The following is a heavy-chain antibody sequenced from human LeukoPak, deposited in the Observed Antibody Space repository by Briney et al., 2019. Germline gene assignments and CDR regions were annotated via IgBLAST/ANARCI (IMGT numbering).Heavy chain of an antibody. D-gene: IGHD4-23*01. CDR3: ARIMTTVVTDAFDI. CDR2: IYYSGST. J-gene: IGHJ3*02. Sequence: SETLSLTCAVYGGSFSGYYWSWIRQPPGKGLEWIGYIYYSGSTNYNPSLKSRVTISVDTSKNQFSLKLSSVTAADPAVYYCARIMTTVVTDAFDIWGQGTMVTVSS. V-gene: IGHV4-59*01. CDR1: GGSFSGYY.